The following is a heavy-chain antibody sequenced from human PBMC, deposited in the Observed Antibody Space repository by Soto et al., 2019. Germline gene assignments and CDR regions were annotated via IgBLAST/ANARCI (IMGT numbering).Heavy chain of an antibody. D-gene: IGHD2-15*01. V-gene: IGHV1-69*02. CDR1: GGTFSSYT. CDR2: IIPILGIA. J-gene: IGHJ2*01. Sequence: QVQLVQSGAEVKKPGSSVKVSCKASGGTFSSYTISWVRQAPGQGLEWMGRIIPILGIANYAQKFQGRVRXTXDXXPSTAYMELSSLRSEDTAVYYCARRGPMAAWYFDLWGRGTLVTVSS. CDR3: ARRGPMAAWYFDL.